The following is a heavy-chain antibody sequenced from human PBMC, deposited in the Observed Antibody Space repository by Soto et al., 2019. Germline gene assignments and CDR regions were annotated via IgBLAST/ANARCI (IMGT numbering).Heavy chain of an antibody. CDR3: AKDFFVCQKAAPYYFDY. CDR1: GFTFSNYA. J-gene: IGHJ4*02. D-gene: IGHD2-15*01. Sequence: EVQLLESGGGLVQPGGSLRLSCAASGFTFSNYAMNWVRQAPGKGLEWVSAISSSGGSTYYADSVKGRFTISRDSSKNTLYLLMNSLRAEDTALYYCAKDFFVCQKAAPYYFDYWGQGTLVTVSS. V-gene: IGHV3-23*01. CDR2: ISSSGGST.